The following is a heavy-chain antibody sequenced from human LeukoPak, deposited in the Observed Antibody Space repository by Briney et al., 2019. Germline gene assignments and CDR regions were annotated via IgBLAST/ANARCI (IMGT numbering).Heavy chain of an antibody. CDR3: ARDGSSWPIFDS. Sequence: SETLSLTCTVSGGSISSYYWIWIRRPAGKGLEWIGRIYASGSTNYNPSLKSRVTMSVDTSKNQFSLKLISVTDPDTAVYYCARDGSSWPIFDSWGQGTLVTVSS. V-gene: IGHV4-4*07. CDR1: GGSISSYY. CDR2: IYASGST. D-gene: IGHD6-13*01. J-gene: IGHJ4*02.